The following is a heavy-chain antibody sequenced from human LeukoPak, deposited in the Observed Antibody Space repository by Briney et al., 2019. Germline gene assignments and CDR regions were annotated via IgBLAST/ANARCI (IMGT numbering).Heavy chain of an antibody. CDR2: ISNSSGYI. Sequence: GGSLRFSCAASGFTFSSYSMNWVRQAPGKGLEWVSSISNSSGYIYYADSVKGRFTISRDNAKNSLYLQMNSLRAEDTAVYYCAKGYGWEASYYYYYMDVWGKGTTVTISS. J-gene: IGHJ6*03. CDR3: AKGYGWEASYYYYYMDV. CDR1: GFTFSSYS. D-gene: IGHD1-26*01. V-gene: IGHV3-21*01.